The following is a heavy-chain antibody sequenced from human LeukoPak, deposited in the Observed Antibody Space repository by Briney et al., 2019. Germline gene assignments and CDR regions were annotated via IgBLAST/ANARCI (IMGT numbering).Heavy chain of an antibody. CDR2: INPNSGGT. CDR1: GYTFTGYY. J-gene: IGHJ4*02. V-gene: IGHV1-2*02. CDR3: ARGSPAVAAQKGDY. Sequence: ASVTVSCKASGYTFTGYYMHWVRQAPAQGLEWMGLINPNSGGTNYAQKFQGRVTMTRDTSISTAYMELSRLRSDDTAVYYCARGSPAVAAQKGDYWGQGTLVTVSS. D-gene: IGHD6-19*01.